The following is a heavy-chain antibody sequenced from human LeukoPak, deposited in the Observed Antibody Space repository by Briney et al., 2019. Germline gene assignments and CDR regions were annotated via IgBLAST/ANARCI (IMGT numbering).Heavy chain of an antibody. Sequence: GSLRLSCAASGFTFSSYGMHWVRQAPGKGLEWVALMWYDGTNKYYADSVKGRFTISRDNSKNTLYLQMNSLRAEDTAVYYCARNSFGEFSNLDYWGQGTLVTVSS. V-gene: IGHV3-33*01. D-gene: IGHD3-10*01. CDR2: MWYDGTNK. J-gene: IGHJ4*02. CDR1: GFTFSSYG. CDR3: ARNSFGEFSNLDY.